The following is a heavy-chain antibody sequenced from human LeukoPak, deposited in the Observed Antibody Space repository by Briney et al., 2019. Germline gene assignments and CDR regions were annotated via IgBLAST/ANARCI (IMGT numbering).Heavy chain of an antibody. CDR3: VRLLAEGNY. D-gene: IGHD3-10*01. CDR1: GYTFTDYY. J-gene: IGHJ4*02. Sequence: ASVKVSCKASGYTFTDYYIHWVRQAPGQGLEWMGWINADNAGTNYAQKFQGRFTMTRDTSISTVYMELSRLKSDDTAMYYCVRLLAEGNYWGQGILVTVSS. CDR2: INADNAGT. V-gene: IGHV1-2*02.